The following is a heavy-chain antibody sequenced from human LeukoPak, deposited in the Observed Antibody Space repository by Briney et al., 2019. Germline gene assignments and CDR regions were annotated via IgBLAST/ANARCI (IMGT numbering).Heavy chain of an antibody. V-gene: IGHV3-53*01. CDR3: TRGGGGSFPHY. J-gene: IGHJ4*02. D-gene: IGHD2-21*01. CDR1: GFTVSSNF. Sequence: GGSLRLSCAASGFTVSSNFLSWVRQPPGKGLEWVSDIYSGGSTYYADSVEGRFTISRDNSKNTLYLQMNSLRAEDTAVYYCTRGGGGSFPHYWGQGTLVTVSS. CDR2: IYSGGST.